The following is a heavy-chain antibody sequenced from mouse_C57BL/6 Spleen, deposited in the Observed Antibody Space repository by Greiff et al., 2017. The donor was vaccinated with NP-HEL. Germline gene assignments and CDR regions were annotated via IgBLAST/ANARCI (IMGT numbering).Heavy chain of an antibody. CDR3: TTLVFDD. CDR1: GFNIKDDY. Sequence: VQLQQSGAELVRPGASVKLSCTASGFNIKDDYMHWVKQRPEQGLEWIGWIDPENGDTEYASKFQGKATITEDTYSNTAYLQLSSQTSEDTAVYYCTTLVFDDWGQGTTLTVSS. CDR2: IDPENGDT. V-gene: IGHV14-4*01. J-gene: IGHJ2*01.